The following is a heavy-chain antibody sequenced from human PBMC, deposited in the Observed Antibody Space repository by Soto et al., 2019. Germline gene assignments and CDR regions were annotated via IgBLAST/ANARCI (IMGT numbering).Heavy chain of an antibody. D-gene: IGHD1-1*01. CDR2: ISYDGSNR. CDR3: VRGTPTPGLDI. CDR1: GFTFSSYG. Sequence: PGGSLRLSCAASGFTFSSYGLHWVRQAPGKGLEWVAVISYDGSNRYYADSVKGRFTIARDNSRNSLYLNMDSLRVEDTATYYCVRGTPTPGLDIWGRGTTVTVSS. V-gene: IGHV3-30*03. J-gene: IGHJ6*02.